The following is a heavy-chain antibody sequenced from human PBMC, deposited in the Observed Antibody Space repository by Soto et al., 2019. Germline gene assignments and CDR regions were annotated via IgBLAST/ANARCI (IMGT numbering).Heavy chain of an antibody. CDR3: ARHCYGDGRREDAFDI. CDR2: IYYSGST. CDR1: GGSISSSSYY. J-gene: IGHJ3*02. D-gene: IGHD4-17*01. V-gene: IGHV4-39*01. Sequence: SETLSLTCTVSGGSISSSSYYWGWIRQPPGKGLEWIGSIYYSGSTYYNPSLKSRVTISVDTSKNQFSLKLSSVTAADTAVYYCARHCYGDGRREDAFDIWGQGTMVTVSS.